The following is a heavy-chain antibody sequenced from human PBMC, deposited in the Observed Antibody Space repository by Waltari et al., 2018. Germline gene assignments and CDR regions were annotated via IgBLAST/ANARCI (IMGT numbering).Heavy chain of an antibody. Sequence: QVQLQESGPGLVKPSETLSLTCAVSGYSISSGYYWGWIRQPPGKGLEWIGSIYHSGGTYYNPSLKSRVTISVDTSKNQFSLKLSSVTAADTAVYYCARSKPEQWLVPFDYWGQGTLVTVSS. J-gene: IGHJ4*02. CDR3: ARSKPEQWLVPFDY. V-gene: IGHV4-38-2*01. D-gene: IGHD6-19*01. CDR1: GYSISSGYY. CDR2: IYHSGGT.